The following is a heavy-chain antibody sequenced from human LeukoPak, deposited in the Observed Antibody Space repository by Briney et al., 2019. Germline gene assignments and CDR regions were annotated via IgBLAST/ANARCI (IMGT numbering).Heavy chain of an antibody. V-gene: IGHV4-59*08. CDR3: ARHGYGGFDY. D-gene: IGHD5-12*01. J-gene: IGHJ4*02. Sequence: SETLSLTCTVSGGSISSYYWSWIRQPPGKRLEWIGYIYYSGSTNYNPSLKSRVTISVDTSKNQFSLKLSSVTAADTAVYYCARHGYGGFDYWGQGTLVTVSS. CDR1: GGSISSYY. CDR2: IYYSGST.